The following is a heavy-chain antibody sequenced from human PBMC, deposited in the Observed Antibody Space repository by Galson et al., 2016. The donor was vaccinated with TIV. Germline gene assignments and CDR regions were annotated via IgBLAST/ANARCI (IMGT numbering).Heavy chain of an antibody. CDR2: IDPSDSYT. Sequence: QSGAEVKKPGESLRISCKGSGYSFTNYWINWVRQMPGKGLEWIGRIDPSDSYTNYSPSFQGHVTISVDKSVDTAYLQWSSLKASDTAIYYCARGVSSGSAWLDPWGQGTLVSVSS. J-gene: IGHJ5*02. CDR1: GYSFTNYW. V-gene: IGHV5-10-1*01. CDR3: ARGVSSGSAWLDP. D-gene: IGHD3-10*01.